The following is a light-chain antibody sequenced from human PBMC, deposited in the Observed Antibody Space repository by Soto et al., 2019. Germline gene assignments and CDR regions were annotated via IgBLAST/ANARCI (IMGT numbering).Light chain of an antibody. Sequence: EIVLTQSPGTLSLSPGERATLSCRASQSVSSSYLAWYQQKPGQAPRLFIYASSIRATGIPDRFSGSGSGTAVTLTISRRETEEFAVYYCQQYGVSPRTFGRGTKVEIK. CDR3: QQYGVSPRT. CDR2: ASS. CDR1: QSVSSSY. V-gene: IGKV3-20*01. J-gene: IGKJ1*01.